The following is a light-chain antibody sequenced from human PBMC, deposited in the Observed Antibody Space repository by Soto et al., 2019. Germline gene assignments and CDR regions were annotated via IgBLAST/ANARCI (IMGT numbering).Light chain of an antibody. Sequence: QSALTQPASVSGSPGQSITISCTGTSSDTGGYNCVSWYQQYPGKAPKLMIYDVSNRPSGVSHRFSGSKSANTASLTISGLQAEDEADYYCSSCTTSSTLVFGNGTKLTVL. J-gene: IGLJ1*01. CDR3: SSCTTSSTLV. V-gene: IGLV2-14*01. CDR2: DVS. CDR1: SSDTGGYNC.